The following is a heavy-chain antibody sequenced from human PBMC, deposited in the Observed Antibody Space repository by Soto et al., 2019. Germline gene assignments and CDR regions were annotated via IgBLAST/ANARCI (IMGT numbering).Heavy chain of an antibody. CDR2: INAYNGNT. Sequence: ASVKVSCKASGYSFTRYGIGWARQAPGQGLEWMGWINAYNGNTNYAQKLQGRVTMTTDTSTSTAYMELRSLRSDDTAVYYCARDRWWLVRIAFDIWGQGTMVTVSS. V-gene: IGHV1-18*01. D-gene: IGHD6-19*01. CDR1: GYSFTRYG. CDR3: ARDRWWLVRIAFDI. J-gene: IGHJ3*02.